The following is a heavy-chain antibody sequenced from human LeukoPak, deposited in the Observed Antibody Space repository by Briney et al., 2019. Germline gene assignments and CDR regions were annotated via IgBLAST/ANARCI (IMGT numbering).Heavy chain of an antibody. CDR2: INPNSGGT. J-gene: IGHJ4*02. Sequence: ASVKVSCKASGYTFTSYYMHWVRQAPGQGLEWMGWINPNSGGTNYAQKFQGRVTMTRDTSISTAYMELSRLRSDDTAVYYCARSKPFGVVISPTYFAYWGQGTLVTVSS. V-gene: IGHV1-2*02. CDR1: GYTFTSYY. CDR3: ARSKPFGVVISPTYFAY. D-gene: IGHD3-3*01.